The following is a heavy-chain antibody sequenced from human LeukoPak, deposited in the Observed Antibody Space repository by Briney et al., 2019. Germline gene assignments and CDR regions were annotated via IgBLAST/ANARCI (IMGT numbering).Heavy chain of an antibody. V-gene: IGHV3-23*01. CDR2: ITASGGST. CDR1: GFTFNNYA. CDR3: ARDYPTSGIVTIFDY. Sequence: GGSLRLSCASSGFTFNNYAMTWVRQAPGTGLEWVSSITASGGSTYCADSVKGRFTISRDNSKNTLYLQMSSLRAEDTAVYYCARDYPTSGIVTIFDYWGQGTLVTVSS. J-gene: IGHJ4*02. D-gene: IGHD1-1*01.